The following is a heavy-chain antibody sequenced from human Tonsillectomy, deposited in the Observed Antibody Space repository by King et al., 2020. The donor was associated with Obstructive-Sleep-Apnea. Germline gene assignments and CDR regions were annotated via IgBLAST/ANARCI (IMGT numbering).Heavy chain of an antibody. CDR3: ARGYCSGGSCYLGDY. J-gene: IGHJ4*02. V-gene: IGHV4-59*01. D-gene: IGHD2-15*01. CDR2: IYYSGST. Sequence: QLQESGPGLVEPSETLSLTCTVSGGSISSYYWSWIRQPPGKGLEWIGYIYYSGSTNYNPSLKSRVTISVDTSKNQFSLKLSSVTAADTAVYYCARGYCSGGSCYLGDYWGQGTLVTVSS. CDR1: GGSISSYY.